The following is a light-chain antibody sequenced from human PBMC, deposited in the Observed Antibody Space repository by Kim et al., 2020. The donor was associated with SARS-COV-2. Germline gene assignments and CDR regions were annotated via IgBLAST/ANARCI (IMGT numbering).Light chain of an antibody. J-gene: IGKJ4*01. Sequence: SPGERVTLSCRASQSFSSTYLAWYQQKPGQAPRLLIYGASSRATGIPDRFSGSGSGTDFTLTISRLEPEDFGVYYCQQYGSPLLTFGGGTKVDIK. CDR2: GAS. CDR3: QQYGSPLLT. CDR1: QSFSSTY. V-gene: IGKV3-20*01.